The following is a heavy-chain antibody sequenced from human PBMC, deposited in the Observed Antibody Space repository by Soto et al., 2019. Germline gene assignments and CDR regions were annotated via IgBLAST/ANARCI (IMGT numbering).Heavy chain of an antibody. V-gene: IGHV3-74*01. CDR2: IERDGSNT. CDR1: RFSFSSYW. CDR3: ARSYYYYALDV. Sequence: HPGGSLRLSCAASRFSFSSYWMHWVRQAPGKGLVWVSRIERDGSNTDYADSVKGRFTISRDNTRNTLYLQMNSLRVEDTAVYYCARSYYYYALDVWGQGPTVTVSS. J-gene: IGHJ6*02.